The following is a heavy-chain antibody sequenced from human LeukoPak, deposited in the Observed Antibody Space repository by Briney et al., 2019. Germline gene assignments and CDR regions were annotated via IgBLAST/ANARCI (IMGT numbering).Heavy chain of an antibody. D-gene: IGHD5-18*01. V-gene: IGHV1-2*02. CDR3: ARDVDTAMVPEGPYYYYMDV. J-gene: IGHJ6*03. CDR1: GYTFTGYY. CDR2: INPNSGGT. Sequence: ASVKVSCKASGYTFTGYYMHWVRQAPGQGLEWMGWINPNSGGTNYAQKFQGRVTMTRDTSISTAYMELSRLRSDDTAVYYCARDVDTAMVPEGPYYYYMDVWGKGTTVTVSS.